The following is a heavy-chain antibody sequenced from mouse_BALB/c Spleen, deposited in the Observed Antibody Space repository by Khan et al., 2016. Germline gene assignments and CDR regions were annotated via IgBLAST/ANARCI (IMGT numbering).Heavy chain of an antibody. V-gene: IGHV5-17*02. CDR3: SKLSIDY. Sequence: EVELVESGGGLVQPGGSRKLSCAASGFPFSSFGMHWVRQAPEKGLEWVAYISSGSSTIYYADPVKGRFTISRDNPKNTLFLQMTSLRSEDTAMYYCSKLSIDYWGQGTTLTVSS. CDR1: GFPFSSFG. CDR2: ISSGSSTI. J-gene: IGHJ2*01.